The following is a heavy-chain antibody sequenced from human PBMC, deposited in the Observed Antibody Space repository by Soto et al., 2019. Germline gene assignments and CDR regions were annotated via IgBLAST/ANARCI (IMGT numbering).Heavy chain of an antibody. CDR2: IYYSGST. J-gene: IGHJ3*02. V-gene: IGHV4-59*01. D-gene: IGHD3-10*01. CDR3: ARGRTELLWFQEGSGAFDI. Sequence: QVQLQESGPGLVKPSETLSLTCTVSGGSISSYYWSWIRQPPGKGLEWIGYIYYSGSTNYNPSLKSRVTISVDTSKNQCSLKLSSVTAADTAVYYCARGRTELLWFQEGSGAFDIWGQGTMVTVSS. CDR1: GGSISSYY.